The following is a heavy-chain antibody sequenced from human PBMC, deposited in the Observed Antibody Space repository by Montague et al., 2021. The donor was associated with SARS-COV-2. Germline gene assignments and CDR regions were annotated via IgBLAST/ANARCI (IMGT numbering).Heavy chain of an antibody. Sequence: SETLSLTCAVYRGSVKSYYWTWIRQAPGKGLAWISEINHSGTTNYNPSLKSRVTMSIDASKRQFSLRLNSVSAADTAVYFCARGRPVQGSIRHLESVSSGVLDLWGPGSLVIVS. D-gene: IGHD2-8*01. CDR3: ARGRPVQGSIRHLESVSSGVLDL. V-gene: IGHV4-34*01. CDR2: INHSGTT. J-gene: IGHJ4*03. CDR1: RGSVKSYY.